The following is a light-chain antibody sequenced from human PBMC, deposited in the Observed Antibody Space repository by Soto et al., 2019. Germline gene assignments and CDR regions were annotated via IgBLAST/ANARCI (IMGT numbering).Light chain of an antibody. CDR3: AALDDSLNAYV. V-gene: IGLV1-36*01. CDR2: YDD. CDR1: SSNIGNNA. J-gene: IGLJ1*01. Sequence: QSVLTQPPSVSEAPRQRVTISCSGSSSNIGNNAVNWYQQLPGQAPKIVIYYDDLLTSGVSDRFSGSKSGTSASLAISALQSEDEADYYWAALDDSLNAYVFGPGTKVTVL.